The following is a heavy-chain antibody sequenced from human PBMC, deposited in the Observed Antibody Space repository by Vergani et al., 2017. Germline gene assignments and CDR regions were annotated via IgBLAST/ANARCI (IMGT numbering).Heavy chain of an antibody. D-gene: IGHD2-2*02. V-gene: IGHV3-48*04. CDR1: GFTFSSYG. J-gene: IGHJ4*02. CDR3: ARDVMYCSSTSCYTVYFDY. Sequence: VQLVESGGGVVQPGRSLRLSCAASGFTFSSYGMHWVRQAPGKGLEWVSYISSSGSTIYYADSVKGRFTISRDNAKNSLYLQMNSLRAEDTAVYYCARDVMYCSSTSCYTVYFDYWGQGTLVTVSS. CDR2: ISSSGSTI.